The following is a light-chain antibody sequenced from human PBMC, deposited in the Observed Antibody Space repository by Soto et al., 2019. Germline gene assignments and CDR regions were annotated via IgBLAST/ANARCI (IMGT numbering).Light chain of an antibody. CDR3: CSYAGNSVV. J-gene: IGLJ2*01. V-gene: IGLV2-23*01. Sequence: QSVLTQPASVSGSPGQSITISCTGTSSDVGSYNLVSWYQHHPGKGPRLMIFEGSKRPSGVSNRFSGSKSGNTASLTISGLQAEDEADYYCCSYAGNSVVFGGGTQLTVL. CDR1: SSDVGSYNL. CDR2: EGS.